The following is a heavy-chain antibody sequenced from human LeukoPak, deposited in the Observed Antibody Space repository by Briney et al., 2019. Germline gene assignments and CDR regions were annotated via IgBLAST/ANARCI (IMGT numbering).Heavy chain of an antibody. CDR2: IYFSGST. CDR3: ARHPSY. J-gene: IGHJ4*02. CDR1: GGSISSSSYY. V-gene: IGHV4-39*01. Sequence: TSETLSLTCTVSGGSISSSSYYWGWIRQPPGKGLEWIGSIYFSGSTYYNPSLKSRVTISIDTSKNQFSLKLSSVTAADTAVYYCARHPSYWGQGTLVTVSS.